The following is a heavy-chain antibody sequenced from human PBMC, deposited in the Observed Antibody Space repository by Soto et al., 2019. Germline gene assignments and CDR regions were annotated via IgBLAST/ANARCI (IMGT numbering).Heavy chain of an antibody. D-gene: IGHD4-4*01. Sequence: QVQLQESGPGLVKPSQTLSLTCTVSGGSISSGDYYWSWIRQSPGKGLEWIGYIYYGGSTYYNPALQSRLTISLDSAKNQFPLKLSSVTAADTAVYYCASGSTIIYALAYWGQGTLVTVSS. V-gene: IGHV4-30-4*01. CDR3: ASGSTIIYALAY. J-gene: IGHJ4*02. CDR2: IYYGGST. CDR1: GGSISSGDYY.